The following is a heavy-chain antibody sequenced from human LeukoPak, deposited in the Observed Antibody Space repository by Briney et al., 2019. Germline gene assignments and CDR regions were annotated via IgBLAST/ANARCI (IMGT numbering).Heavy chain of an antibody. J-gene: IGHJ4*02. Sequence: GGSLRLSCAAPGFTFSSYAMSWVRQAPGKGLEWVSAISGSGGSTYYADSVKGRFTISRDNSKNTLYLQMNSLRAEDTAVYYCAKEGIYFPRARADYWGQGTLVTVSS. CDR3: AKEGIYFPRARADY. CDR2: ISGSGGST. D-gene: IGHD2/OR15-2a*01. V-gene: IGHV3-23*01. CDR1: GFTFSSYA.